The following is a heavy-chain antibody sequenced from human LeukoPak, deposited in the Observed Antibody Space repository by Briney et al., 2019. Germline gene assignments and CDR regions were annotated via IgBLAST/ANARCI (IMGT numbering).Heavy chain of an antibody. V-gene: IGHV1-18*01. CDR2: ISAYNGNT. CDR3: ARDSYYHDSSGYPDY. Sequence: ASVKVSCKASGYTFTGYGISWVRQAPGQGLEWMGWISAYNGNTNYAQKFQGRVTMTTDTSTSTAYMELRSLRSDDTAVYYCARDSYYHDSSGYPDYWGQGTLVTVSS. CDR1: GYTFTGYG. D-gene: IGHD3-22*01. J-gene: IGHJ4*02.